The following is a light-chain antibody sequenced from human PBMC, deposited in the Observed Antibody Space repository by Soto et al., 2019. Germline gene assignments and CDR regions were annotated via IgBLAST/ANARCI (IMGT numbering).Light chain of an antibody. V-gene: IGKV1-39*01. CDR2: SST. CDR3: QQSDTTPFT. CDR1: QSISYY. Sequence: DVQMTQSPSSLSASVGDRVTITCRASQSISYYLNWYQQKPGNAPKLLIYSSTTLQSGVPSRFSGSGSGTDFTLTISTLQLEDFATYYCQQSDTTPFTFGPGTKVEI. J-gene: IGKJ3*01.